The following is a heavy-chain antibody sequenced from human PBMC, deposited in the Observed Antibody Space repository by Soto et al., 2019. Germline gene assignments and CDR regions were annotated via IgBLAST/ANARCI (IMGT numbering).Heavy chain of an antibody. D-gene: IGHD3-10*01. CDR1: GFTFSTYW. Sequence: EVPLVESGGGLVQPGGSLRLSCAGSGFTFSTYWMSWVRQAPGTGLEWVANIKQDGSEKYYVDSVKGRFTISRDNAKYSLYLQRNSLRAEDTAVYYCARAGTLWFGESLMDYWGQGTLVTVSS. J-gene: IGHJ4*02. V-gene: IGHV3-7*01. CDR3: ARAGTLWFGESLMDY. CDR2: IKQDGSEK.